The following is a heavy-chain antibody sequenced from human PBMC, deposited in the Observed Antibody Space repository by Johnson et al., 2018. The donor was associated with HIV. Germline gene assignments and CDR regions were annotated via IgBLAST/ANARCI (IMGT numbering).Heavy chain of an antibody. CDR2: ISYDGSNK. D-gene: IGHD6-19*01. CDR1: GFTFSSYA. Sequence: VQLVESGGGVVQPGRSLRLSCAASGFTFSSYAMHWVRQAPGKGLEWVAVISYDGSNKYYADSVKGRFTISRDNSKNTLYLQMNSLRAEDQAVYYCAREYVGQWLGPRHAFDIWGQGTMVTVSS. CDR3: AREYVGQWLGPRHAFDI. V-gene: IGHV3-30-3*01. J-gene: IGHJ3*02.